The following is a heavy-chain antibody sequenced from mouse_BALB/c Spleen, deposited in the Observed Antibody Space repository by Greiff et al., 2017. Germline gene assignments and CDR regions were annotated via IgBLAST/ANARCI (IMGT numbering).Heavy chain of an antibody. V-gene: IGHV1-80*01. CDR1: GYAFSSYW. Sequence: QVQLKQSGAELVRPGSSVKISCKASGYAFSSYWMNWVKQRPGQGLEWIGQIYPGDGDTNYNGKFKGKATLTADKSSSTAYMQLSSLTSEDSAVYFCARYWEVRWFAYWGQGTLVTVSA. D-gene: IGHD2-14*01. CDR3: ARYWEVRWFAY. J-gene: IGHJ3*01. CDR2: IYPGDGDT.